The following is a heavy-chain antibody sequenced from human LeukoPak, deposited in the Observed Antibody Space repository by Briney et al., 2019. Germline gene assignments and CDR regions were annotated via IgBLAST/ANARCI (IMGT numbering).Heavy chain of an antibody. Sequence: ASVKVSCKASGYTFTSYGITWVRQAPGQGLEWMGWISGYNGNTNYAQKFQGRVTMTQDTSTSTAYMELRNLRSDDTAVYYCARDRGIAAREIYYYYMDVWGIGTTVTVSS. CDR3: ARDRGIAAREIYYYYMDV. CDR1: GYTFTSYG. CDR2: ISGYNGNT. D-gene: IGHD6-6*01. V-gene: IGHV1-18*01. J-gene: IGHJ6*03.